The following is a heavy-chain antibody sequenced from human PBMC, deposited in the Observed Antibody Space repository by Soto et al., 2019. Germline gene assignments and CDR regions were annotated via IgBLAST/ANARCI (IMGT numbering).Heavy chain of an antibody. CDR1: GGAFSSYD. Sequence: QVQLVQSGAEVKKPGSSVKVSCKTSGGAFSSYDISWVRQAPGQGLEWMGGIIPLFGTTNYAQKFQGRVTLTADESTSTVYTNLYSLRYEDTAVYYCAIGLTEGYFGMDVWGQGTTVTVSS. CDR2: IIPLFGTT. CDR3: AIGLTEGYFGMDV. V-gene: IGHV1-69*01. J-gene: IGHJ6*02.